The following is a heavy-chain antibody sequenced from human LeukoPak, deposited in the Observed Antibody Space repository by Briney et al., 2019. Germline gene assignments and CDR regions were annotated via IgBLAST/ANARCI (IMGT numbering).Heavy chain of an antibody. CDR2: INPNSGGT. CDR3: ATDNTVSLS. Sequence: ASVKVSCKASGYIFTNYFMHWVRQAPGQGFEWMGWINPNSGGTHYAQKFQGRFTLTRDTSTSTAYMDLTGLKSDDTAVYYCATDNTVSLSWGRGTLVSVSS. J-gene: IGHJ5*02. D-gene: IGHD4-11*01. CDR1: GYIFTNYF. V-gene: IGHV1-2*02.